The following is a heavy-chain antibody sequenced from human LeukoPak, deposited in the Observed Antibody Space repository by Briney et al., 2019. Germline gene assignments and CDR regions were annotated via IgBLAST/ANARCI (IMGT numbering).Heavy chain of an antibody. CDR1: GGSFSGYY. D-gene: IGHD2-2*01. CDR3: ARSYCSSTSCYLGRGVWSLYPYYYYYMDV. CDR2: INHSGST. V-gene: IGHV4-34*01. J-gene: IGHJ6*03. Sequence: PSETLSLTCAVYGGSFSGYYWSWIRQPPGKGLEWIGEINHSGSTNYNPSLKSRVTILVDTSKNQFSLKLSSVTAADTAVYYCARSYCSSTSCYLGRGVWSLYPYYYYYMDVWGKGTTVTVSS.